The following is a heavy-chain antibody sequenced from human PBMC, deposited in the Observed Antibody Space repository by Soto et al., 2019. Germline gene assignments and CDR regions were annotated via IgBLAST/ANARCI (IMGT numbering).Heavy chain of an antibody. Sequence: ASVKVSCKASGYTFTYYHVHLVRQAPGQGIEWMGILNPNXXDXTXXXKXXGRVSRTRDTSTSPVYMELSSLRSEDTALYSCARVPYSYGLLFYLDFWGQGTRVTVSS. J-gene: IGHJ4*02. V-gene: IGHV1-46*01. D-gene: IGHD5-18*01. CDR1: GYTFTYYH. CDR2: LNPNXXDX. CDR3: ARVPYSYGLLFYLDF.